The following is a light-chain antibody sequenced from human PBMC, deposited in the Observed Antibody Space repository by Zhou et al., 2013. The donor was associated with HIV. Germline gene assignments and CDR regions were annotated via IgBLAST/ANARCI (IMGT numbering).Light chain of an antibody. CDR2: GAA. CDR1: QTVSSN. V-gene: IGKV3-15*01. Sequence: EMVLTQSPGTLSLSPGERATVSCRASQTVSSNLAWYQQKPGQVPRLLIYGAATRATGVPGRFSGSGSGTEFTLSISSLQTEDFAVYYCQFYNNWPPTWTFGQGTKVEMK. J-gene: IGKJ1*01. CDR3: QFYNNWPPTWT.